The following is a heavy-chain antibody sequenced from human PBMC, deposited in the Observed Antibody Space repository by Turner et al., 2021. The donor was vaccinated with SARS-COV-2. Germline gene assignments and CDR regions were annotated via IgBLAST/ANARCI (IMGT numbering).Heavy chain of an antibody. V-gene: IGHV2-26*01. J-gene: IGHJ6*02. D-gene: IGHD1-26*01. Sequence: QVTLKESGTVLVKPTETLTLTCTVSGFSLSNAKMGVSWIRQPPGKALEWLAHIFSNDEKSYSSSLKSRLTISKDTSNSQVVLTMTNMDPVDTATYFCARIMWCELAYGMDVWGQGTTVTVSS. CDR2: IFSNDEK. CDR1: GFSLSNAKMG. CDR3: ARIMWCELAYGMDV.